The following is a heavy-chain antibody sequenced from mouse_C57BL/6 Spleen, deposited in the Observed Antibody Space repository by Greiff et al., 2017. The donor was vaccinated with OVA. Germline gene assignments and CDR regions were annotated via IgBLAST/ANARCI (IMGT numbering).Heavy chain of an antibody. CDR1: GFTFSDYY. J-gene: IGHJ3*01. CDR2: ISNGGGST. V-gene: IGHV5-12*01. D-gene: IGHD2-5*01. CDR3: ARPLYSNYLGFAY. Sequence: DVQLVESGGGLVQPGGSLKLSCAASGFTFSDYYMYWVRQTPEKRLEWVAYISNGGGSTYYPDTVKGRFTISRDNAKNTLYLQMSRLKSEDTAMYYCARPLYSNYLGFAYWGQGTLVTVSA.